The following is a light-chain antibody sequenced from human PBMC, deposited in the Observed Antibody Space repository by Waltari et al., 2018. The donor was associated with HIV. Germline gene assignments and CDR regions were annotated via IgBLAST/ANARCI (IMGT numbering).Light chain of an antibody. CDR1: QGLRTS. Sequence: AIQLTQSPSSLSASVGDSVTITCRASQGLRTSLAWYQQKPGRPPKLLIYDASTLEGGVPSRFSGSMSGTDFNLTISNLQPEDSATYYCQQFRSYPRTFGQGATLEIK. CDR3: QQFRSYPRT. CDR2: DAS. J-gene: IGKJ2*01. V-gene: IGKV1-13*02.